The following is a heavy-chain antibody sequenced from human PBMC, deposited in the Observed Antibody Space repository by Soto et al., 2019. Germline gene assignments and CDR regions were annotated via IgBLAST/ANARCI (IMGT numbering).Heavy chain of an antibody. CDR2: IRSKANSYAT. Sequence: TGGSLRLSCAASGFTFSGSAMHWVRQASGKGLEWVGRIRSKANSYATAYAASVKGRFTISRDDSKNTAYLQMNSLKTEDTAVYYCTRHPPPRLVGATNRYGMDVWGQGTTVTVSS. CDR3: TRHPPPRLVGATNRYGMDV. CDR1: GFTFSGSA. V-gene: IGHV3-73*01. J-gene: IGHJ6*02. D-gene: IGHD1-26*01.